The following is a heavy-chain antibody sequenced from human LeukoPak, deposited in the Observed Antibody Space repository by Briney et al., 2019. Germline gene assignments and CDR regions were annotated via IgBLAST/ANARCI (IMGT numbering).Heavy chain of an antibody. Sequence: GGSLRLSCAASRFTFSTYAMNWVRQAPGKGLEWVSSISSKSSYIYYADSVKGRFTISRDNARNSLYLQVNSLRVEDTAVYYCARIGYQGLGYWGQGTLVTVSS. D-gene: IGHD3-16*01. CDR2: ISSKSSYI. V-gene: IGHV3-21*01. CDR1: RFTFSTYA. CDR3: ARIGYQGLGY. J-gene: IGHJ4*02.